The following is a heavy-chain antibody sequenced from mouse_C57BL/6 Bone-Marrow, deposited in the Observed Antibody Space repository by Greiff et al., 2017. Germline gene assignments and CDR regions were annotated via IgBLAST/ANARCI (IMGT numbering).Heavy chain of an antibody. V-gene: IGHV1-75*01. D-gene: IGHD1-2*01. CDR3: ASGFRRLCDY. Sequence: QVQLQQSGPELVKPGASVKISCKASGYTFADYYINWVKQRPGQGLEWIGWLFPGSGSTYYNEKFTGKATLTVDNSSSTAYMLVSSLTSQDTAVSFCASGFRRLCDYWGQGTSVTVSS. CDR1: GYTFADYY. CDR2: LFPGSGST. J-gene: IGHJ4*01.